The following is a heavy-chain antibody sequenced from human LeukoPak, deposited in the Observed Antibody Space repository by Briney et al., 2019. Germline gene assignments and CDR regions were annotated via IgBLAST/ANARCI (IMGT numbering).Heavy chain of an antibody. Sequence: ASVKVSCKASGYTFTGYYMHWVRQAPGQGLEWMGWINPNSGGTNYAQKFQGRVTMTRDTSISAAYMELSRLRSDDTAVYYCARGGRYYDKGGGFDYWGQGTLVTVSS. CDR3: ARGGRYYDKGGGFDY. J-gene: IGHJ4*02. D-gene: IGHD3-22*01. V-gene: IGHV1-2*02. CDR2: INPNSGGT. CDR1: GYTFTGYY.